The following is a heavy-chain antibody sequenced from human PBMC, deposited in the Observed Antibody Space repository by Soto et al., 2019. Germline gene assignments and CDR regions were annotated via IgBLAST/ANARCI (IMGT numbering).Heavy chain of an antibody. V-gene: IGHV4-61*01. Sequence: SETLSLTCTVSGGSVSSGSYYWGWLRQPPGKGLEWIGYIYYSGGTNYNPSLKGRVTISVDTSKNQFSLKLSSVTAADTAVYYCASGPWLGNYYYYGLDVWGQGTTVTVSS. CDR1: GGSVSSGSYY. J-gene: IGHJ6*02. CDR3: ASGPWLGNYYYYGLDV. D-gene: IGHD6-19*01. CDR2: IYYSGGT.